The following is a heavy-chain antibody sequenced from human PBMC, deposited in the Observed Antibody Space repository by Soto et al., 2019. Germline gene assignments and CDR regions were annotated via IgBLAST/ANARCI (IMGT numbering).Heavy chain of an antibody. J-gene: IGHJ6*02. Sequence: GGSLSLSCAASGFTFSSYWIHWVRQAPGKGLVWVSRINSDGSSTSYADSVKGRFTISRDNAKNTLYLQMNSLRAEDTAVYYCARGTVTTFIDYYYGMDVWGQGTTVTVSS. V-gene: IGHV3-74*01. CDR3: ARGTVTTFIDYYYGMDV. D-gene: IGHD4-4*01. CDR1: GFTFSSYW. CDR2: INSDGSST.